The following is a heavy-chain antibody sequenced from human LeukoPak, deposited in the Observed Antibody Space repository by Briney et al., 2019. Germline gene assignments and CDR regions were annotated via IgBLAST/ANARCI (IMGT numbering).Heavy chain of an antibody. V-gene: IGHV3-30-3*01. D-gene: IGHD1/OR15-1a*01. CDR2: ISYDGSNK. J-gene: IGHJ4*02. Sequence: GGSLRLSCAASGFTFSSYAMHWVRQAPGKGLEWVAVISYDGSNKYYADSVKGRFTISRDNSKNTLYLQMNSLRAEDTAVYYCASGGITGTCFDYWGQGTLVTVSS. CDR3: ASGGITGTCFDY. CDR1: GFTFSSYA.